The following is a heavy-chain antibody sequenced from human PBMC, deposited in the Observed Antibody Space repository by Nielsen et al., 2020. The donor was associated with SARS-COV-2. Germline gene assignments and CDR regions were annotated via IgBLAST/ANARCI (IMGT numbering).Heavy chain of an antibody. Sequence: ASVKVSCKASGGTFSSYGISWVRQAPGQGLEWMGWISAYNGNTNYAQKLQGRVTMTTDTSTSTAYMELRSLRSDDTAVYYCAREGGYCSSTSCVPWFDPWGQGTLVTVSS. CDR1: GGTFSSYG. V-gene: IGHV1-18*01. CDR2: ISAYNGNT. J-gene: IGHJ5*02. D-gene: IGHD2-2*01. CDR3: AREGGYCSSTSCVPWFDP.